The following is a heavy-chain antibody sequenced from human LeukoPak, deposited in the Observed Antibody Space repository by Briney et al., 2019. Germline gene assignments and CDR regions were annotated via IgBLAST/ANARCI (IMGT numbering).Heavy chain of an antibody. V-gene: IGHV4-31*03. D-gene: IGHD3-3*01. J-gene: IGHJ3*02. CDR2: IYYSGST. Sequence: SETLSLTCTVSGGSISSGGYYWSWIRQHPGKGLEWIGYIYYSGSTYYNPSLKSRVTISVDTSKNQFSLKLSSVTAADTAVYYCARVASGYYTGAFDIWGQGTMVTVSS. CDR3: ARVASGYYTGAFDI. CDR1: GGSISSGGYY.